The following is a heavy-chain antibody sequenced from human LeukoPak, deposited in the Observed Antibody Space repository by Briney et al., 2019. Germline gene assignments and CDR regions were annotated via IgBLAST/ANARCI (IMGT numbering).Heavy chain of an antibody. Sequence: ASVKVSCKASGYTFTSYGISWVRQAPGQGLEGMGWISAYNGNTNYAQKLQGRVTMTTDTSPSTAYMELRSLRSDDTALYYCARDLEIVAATRAPSYYYYGMDVWGQGTTVTVSS. CDR3: ARDLEIVAATRAPSYYYYGMDV. CDR2: ISAYNGNT. D-gene: IGHD1-26*01. V-gene: IGHV1-18*01. CDR1: GYTFTSYG. J-gene: IGHJ6*02.